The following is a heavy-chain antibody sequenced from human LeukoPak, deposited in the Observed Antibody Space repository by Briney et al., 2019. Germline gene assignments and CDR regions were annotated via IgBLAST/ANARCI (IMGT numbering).Heavy chain of an antibody. CDR1: GGSISSYY. CDR3: ARHADHTYSSGWYSAFDI. D-gene: IGHD6-19*01. CDR2: IYYSGST. Sequence: PSETLSLTCTVSGGSISSYYWSWIRQPPGKGLECIGYIYYSGSTNYNPSLKSRVTISVDTSKNQFSLKLSSVTAADTAVYYCARHADHTYSSGWYSAFDIWGQGTMVTVSS. J-gene: IGHJ3*02. V-gene: IGHV4-59*08.